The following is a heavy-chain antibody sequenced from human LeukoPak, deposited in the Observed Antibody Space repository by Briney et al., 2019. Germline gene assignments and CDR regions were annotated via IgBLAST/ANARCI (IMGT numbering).Heavy chain of an antibody. D-gene: IGHD2-2*01. CDR1: GVSINSHY. CDR2: IYDSGSA. CDR3: ARVRRLYCSSTSCYGYYYYYYMDV. Sequence: SETLSLTCTVSGVSINSHYWSWIRQPPGKGLEWIGFIYDSGSANYKSSLKSRVTMTVDTSKNQFSLKLSSVTAADTAVYYCARVRRLYCSSTSCYGYYYYYYMDVWGKGTTVTVSS. J-gene: IGHJ6*03. V-gene: IGHV4-59*11.